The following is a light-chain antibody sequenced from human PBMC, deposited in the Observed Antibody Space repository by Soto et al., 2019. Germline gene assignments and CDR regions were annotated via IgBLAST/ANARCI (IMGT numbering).Light chain of an antibody. Sequence: DVRMTQSPSTLSAYVGDRVTITCRASQSISSWLAWYQQKPGKAPKLLIYDASSLESGVPSRFSGSGSGTEFALTISGLQPEDFATYYSQQYNSYWTFGQGTKVDI. V-gene: IGKV1-5*01. CDR2: DAS. CDR1: QSISSW. CDR3: QQYNSYWT. J-gene: IGKJ1*01.